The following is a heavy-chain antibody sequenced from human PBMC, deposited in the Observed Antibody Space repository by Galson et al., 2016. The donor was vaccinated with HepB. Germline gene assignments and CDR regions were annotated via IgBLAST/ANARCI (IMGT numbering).Heavy chain of an antibody. CDR3: ARPSHLSDSAFDI. V-gene: IGHV1-46*01. D-gene: IGHD2/OR15-2a*01. CDR2: INPSSGGT. Sequence: SVKVSCKASGYIFTMHWVRQAPGPGLEWMGIINPSSGGTNYAQRFQGRVTMTPDTSTNIVYMELNSLKSEDTAVYYCARPSHLSDSAFDIWGQGTMVTVSS. J-gene: IGHJ3*02. CDR1: GYIFT.